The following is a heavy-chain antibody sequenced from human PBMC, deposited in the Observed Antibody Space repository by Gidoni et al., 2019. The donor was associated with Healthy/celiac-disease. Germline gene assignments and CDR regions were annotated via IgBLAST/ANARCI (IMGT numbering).Heavy chain of an antibody. CDR2: IYYSGST. V-gene: IGHV4-39*01. CDR1: GGSISSSSYY. CDR3: ARLEVTVYYYYYGMDV. Sequence: QLQLQASGPGLVKPSETLSLTCTVSGGSISSSSYYWGWIHHPPGKGLDLIGSIYYSGSTYYIPSLKSRVTISVDTSKNQFSLKLSSVTAAYTAVYYCARLEVTVYYYYYGMDVWGKGTTVTVAS. D-gene: IGHD5-18*01. J-gene: IGHJ6*04.